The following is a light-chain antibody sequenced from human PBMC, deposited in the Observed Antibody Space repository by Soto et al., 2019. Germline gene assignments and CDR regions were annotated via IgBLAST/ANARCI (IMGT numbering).Light chain of an antibody. V-gene: IGKV1-8*01. CDR1: QGISSY. CDR2: AAS. Sequence: AIRMTQSPSSFSASTGDRVTITCRASQGISSYLAWYQQKPGKAPKLLIYAASTLQSGVPSRFSGSGSGKDFTLTISCLQSEDFATYYCQQYYSYPGTFGQGTKLEIK. CDR3: QQYYSYPGT. J-gene: IGKJ2*02.